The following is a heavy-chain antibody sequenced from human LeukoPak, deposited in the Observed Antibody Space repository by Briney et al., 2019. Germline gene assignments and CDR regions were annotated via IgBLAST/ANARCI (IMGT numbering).Heavy chain of an antibody. D-gene: IGHD1-14*01. Sequence: GGSLRLSCAASGFILSNFDMHWIRQAPGKGLEWVAVISYDGSNRYYADSVKGRFTISRDNSKSTLYLQVDSLRAEDTAVYYCASNTGDWGQGTLVTVSS. CDR2: ISYDGSNR. CDR1: GFILSNFD. CDR3: ASNTGD. J-gene: IGHJ4*02. V-gene: IGHV3-30*03.